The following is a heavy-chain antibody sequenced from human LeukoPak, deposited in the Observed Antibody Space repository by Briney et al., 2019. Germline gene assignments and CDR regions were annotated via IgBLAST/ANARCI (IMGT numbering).Heavy chain of an antibody. D-gene: IGHD3-3*01. CDR2: MNPNSGNT. V-gene: IGHV1-8*01. Sequence: ASVKVSCKASGYTFTSYDINWVRQATGQGLEWMGWMNPNSGNTGYAQKFQGRVTMTRNTSISTAYMELSSLRSEDTAVYYCARRRGITIFGVALNNWFDPWGQGTLVTVPS. CDR3: ARRRGITIFGVALNNWFDP. J-gene: IGHJ5*02. CDR1: GYTFTSYD.